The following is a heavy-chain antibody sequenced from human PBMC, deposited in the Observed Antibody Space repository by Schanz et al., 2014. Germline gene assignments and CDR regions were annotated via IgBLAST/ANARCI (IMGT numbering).Heavy chain of an antibody. CDR1: GFTFRSYA. D-gene: IGHD6-13*01. V-gene: IGHV3-48*01. J-gene: IGHJ4*02. CDR3: ARLDSSSWYPRY. CDR2: ISSSSSTI. Sequence: VQLVESGGGLVKPGGSLRLSCIGSGFTFRSYALGWVRQAPGKGLEWVSYISSSSSTIYYADSVKGRFTISRDNAKNSLYLQMNSLRAEDTAVYYCARLDSSSWYPRYWGQGTLVTVSS.